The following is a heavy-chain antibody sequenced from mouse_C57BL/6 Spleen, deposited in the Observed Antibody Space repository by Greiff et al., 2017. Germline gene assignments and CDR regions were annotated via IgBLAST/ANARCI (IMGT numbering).Heavy chain of an antibody. CDR3: ASHYFDY. J-gene: IGHJ2*01. Sequence: VQLQQSGPGLVKPSQSLSLTCSVTGYSITSGYYWNWIRQFPGNKLEWMGYISYDGSNNYNPSLKNRISITRDTSKNQFFLKLNSVTTEDTATYYCASHYFDYWGQGTTLTVSS. V-gene: IGHV3-6*01. CDR2: ISYDGSN. CDR1: GYSITSGYY.